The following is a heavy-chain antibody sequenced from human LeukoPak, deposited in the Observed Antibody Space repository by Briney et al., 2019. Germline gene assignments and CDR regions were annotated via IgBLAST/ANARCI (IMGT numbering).Heavy chain of an antibody. CDR2: IYYSGST. V-gene: IGHV4-59*01. D-gene: IGHD3-3*01. J-gene: IGHJ4*02. CDR3: ARETIFGVVVN. Sequence: SETLSLTCTVSGGSISSYYWSWIRQPPGKGLEWIGYIYYSGSTNYNPSLQSRVTISVDTSKNQFSLKVTSVTAADTALYYCARETIFGVVVNWGQGTLVTVSS. CDR1: GGSISSYY.